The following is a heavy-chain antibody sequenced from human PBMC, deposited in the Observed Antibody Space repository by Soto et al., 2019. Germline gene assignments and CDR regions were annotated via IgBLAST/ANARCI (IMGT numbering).Heavy chain of an antibody. CDR3: ARGFMQQLPLVLGY. J-gene: IGHJ4*02. V-gene: IGHV3-30-3*01. Sequence: GGSLRLSCAASGFTFSSYAMHWVRQAPGKGLEWVAVISYDGSNKYYADSVKGRFTISRDNSKNTLYLQMNSLRAEDTAVYYCARGFMQQLPLVLGYWGQGTLVTVSS. CDR2: ISYDGSNK. D-gene: IGHD6-13*01. CDR1: GFTFSSYA.